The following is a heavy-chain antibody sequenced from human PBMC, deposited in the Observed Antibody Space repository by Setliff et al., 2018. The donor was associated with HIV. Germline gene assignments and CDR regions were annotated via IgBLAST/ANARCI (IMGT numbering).Heavy chain of an antibody. CDR3: ARSNWGSFHYWYFDL. CDR2: IYPSDSNT. Sequence: GASLKISCKGSGYSFPTYWIGWVRQKPGNGLEWMGIIYPSDSNTIYSPSFQGQVTISADKSITTAYLQWSSLEASDTAMYYCARSNWGSFHYWYFDLWGRGTLVTVSS. V-gene: IGHV5-51*01. CDR1: GYSFPTYW. D-gene: IGHD7-27*01. J-gene: IGHJ2*01.